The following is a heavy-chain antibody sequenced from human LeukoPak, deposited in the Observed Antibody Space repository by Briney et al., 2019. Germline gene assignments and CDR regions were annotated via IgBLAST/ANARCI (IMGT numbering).Heavy chain of an antibody. CDR3: AREGWDFWSGYSKYYFDY. V-gene: IGHV4-4*07. J-gene: IGHJ4*02. CDR1: GGSISSYY. D-gene: IGHD3-3*01. Sequence: SETLSLTCTVSGGSISSYYWSWIRQPAGKGLGWIGRIYTSGSTNYNPSLKSRVTMSVDTSKNQFSLKLSSVTAADTAVYYCAREGWDFWSGYSKYYFDYWGQGTLVTVSS. CDR2: IYTSGST.